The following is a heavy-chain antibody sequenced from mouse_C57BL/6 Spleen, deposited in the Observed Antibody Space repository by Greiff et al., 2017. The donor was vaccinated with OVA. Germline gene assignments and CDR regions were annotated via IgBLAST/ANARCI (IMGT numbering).Heavy chain of an antibody. CDR1: GYTFTSYW. CDR2: IHPNSGST. V-gene: IGHV1-64*01. D-gene: IGHD2-5*01. Sequence: VQLQQPGAELVKPGASVKLSCKASGYTFTSYWMHWVKQRPGQGLEWIGMIHPNSGSTNYNEKFKSKATLSVDKSSSTAYMQLSSLTSEDSAVYYCASNSNYWYFDVWGTGTTVTVSS. CDR3: ASNSNYWYFDV. J-gene: IGHJ1*03.